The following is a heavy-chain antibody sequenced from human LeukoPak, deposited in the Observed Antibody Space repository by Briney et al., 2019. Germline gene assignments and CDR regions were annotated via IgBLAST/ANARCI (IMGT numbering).Heavy chain of an antibody. CDR1: GFIFSDHY. D-gene: IGHD2-15*01. J-gene: IGHJ4*02. CDR2: INSDSTTV. CDR3: ARLRGLIVH. V-gene: IGHV3-11*01. Sequence: GGSLRLSCSASGFIFSDHYMSWIRQAPGKGLEGVAYINSDSTTVYYADSGKGRFTVSRDNAKNSLYLQMNSLGVDDTAVYYCARLRGLIVHWGAGALVTVSS.